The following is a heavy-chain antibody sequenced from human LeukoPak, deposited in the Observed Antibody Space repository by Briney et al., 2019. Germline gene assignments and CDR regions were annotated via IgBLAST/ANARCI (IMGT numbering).Heavy chain of an antibody. V-gene: IGHV4-34*01. D-gene: IGHD2-21*02. CDR2: INHSGST. Sequence: SETLSLTCAVYGGSFSGYYWSWLRQPPGKGLEWIGEINHSGSTNYNPSLKSRVTISVDTSKNQFSLKLSSVTAADTAVYYCASLVVTAISYYYYMDVWGKGTTATVSS. CDR3: ASLVVTAISYYYYMDV. J-gene: IGHJ6*03. CDR1: GGSFSGYY.